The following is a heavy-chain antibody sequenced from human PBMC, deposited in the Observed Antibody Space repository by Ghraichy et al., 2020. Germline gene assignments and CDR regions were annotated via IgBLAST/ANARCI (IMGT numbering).Heavy chain of an antibody. CDR2: ITSSSRTI. CDR1: GFPFSYYS. J-gene: IGHJ6*02. V-gene: IGHV3-48*02. Sequence: GGSLRLSCVGSGFPFSYYSMNWVRQSPGKGLEWVSYITSSSRTIFYADSVKGRFTISRDNAQNSLYLQMNSLRDEDTAIYYCARGSRVVRFYYYDGMDVWGPGTTVTVSS. CDR3: ARGSRVVRFYYYDGMDV. D-gene: IGHD4-23*01.